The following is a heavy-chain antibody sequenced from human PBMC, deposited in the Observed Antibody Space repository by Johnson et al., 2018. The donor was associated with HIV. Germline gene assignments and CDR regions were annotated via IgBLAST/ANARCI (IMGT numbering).Heavy chain of an antibody. J-gene: IGHJ3*02. CDR3: TTAPQAARLFNDAFDI. V-gene: IGHV3-66*01. D-gene: IGHD6-6*01. Sequence: VQLVESGGGLVQPGGSLRLSCAASGITVGTNYMSWVRQAPGKGLEWVSVIFSVGDVYYADSVKGRFTISRDNSKNMVYLQMNSLKTEDTAVYYCTTAPQAARLFNDAFDIWGQGTMVTVSS. CDR1: GITVGTNY. CDR2: IFSVGDV.